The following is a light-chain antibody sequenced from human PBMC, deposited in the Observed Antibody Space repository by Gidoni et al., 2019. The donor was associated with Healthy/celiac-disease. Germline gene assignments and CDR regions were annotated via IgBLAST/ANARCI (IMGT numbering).Light chain of an antibody. CDR1: SLRSYY. J-gene: IGLJ3*02. CDR3: NSRDSSGNHLL. CDR2: GKN. V-gene: IGLV3-19*01. Sequence: SSELTQDPAVSVALGQTVRITCQGDSLRSYYASWYQQKPGQAPVLCIYGKNNRPSGIPDRFSGSSSGNTASLTITGAQAEDEADYYCNSRDSSGNHLLFGGGTKLTVL.